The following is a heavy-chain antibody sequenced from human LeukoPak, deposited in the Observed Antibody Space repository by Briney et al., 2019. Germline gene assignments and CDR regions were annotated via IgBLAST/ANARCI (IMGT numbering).Heavy chain of an antibody. CDR3: AKGLGITMVRGALPEYYFDY. CDR2: ISDSGGST. D-gene: IGHD3-10*01. Sequence: GGSLRLSCAASGFTFSSYAMSWVRQAPGKGLEWVSTISDSGGSTYYADSVKGRFTNFRDNSKNTLYLQMNSLRAEDTAVYYCAKGLGITMVRGALPEYYFDYWGQGTLVTVSS. CDR1: GFTFSSYA. V-gene: IGHV3-23*01. J-gene: IGHJ4*02.